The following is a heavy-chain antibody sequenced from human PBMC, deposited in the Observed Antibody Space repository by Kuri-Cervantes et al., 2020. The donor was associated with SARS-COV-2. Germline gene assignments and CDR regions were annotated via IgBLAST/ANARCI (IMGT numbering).Heavy chain of an antibody. Sequence: ASVKVSCKASGYTFTSYYMHWVRQAPGQGLEWMGIINPSGGSTSYAQKFQGRVTMTRDTSTSTVYMELSSLRSEDTAVYYCARDALPTIFGVXIIYWFDPWGQGTLVTVSS. CDR2: INPSGGST. V-gene: IGHV1-46*01. CDR1: GYTFTSYY. J-gene: IGHJ5*02. D-gene: IGHD3-3*01. CDR3: ARDALPTIFGVXIIYWFDP.